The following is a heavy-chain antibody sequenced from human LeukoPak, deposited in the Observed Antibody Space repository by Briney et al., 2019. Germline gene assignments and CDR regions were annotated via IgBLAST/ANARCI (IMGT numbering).Heavy chain of an antibody. CDR2: ISGSGGST. CDR3: AKKGRDYRTFDY. Sequence: GGSLRLSCAASGFTFSSYAMSWVRQAPGKGLEWVSAISGSGGSTYCADSVKGRFTISRDNSKNTLYLQMNSLRAEDTAVYYCAKKGRDYRTFDYWGQGTLVTVSS. V-gene: IGHV3-23*01. J-gene: IGHJ4*02. CDR1: GFTFSSYA. D-gene: IGHD3-10*01.